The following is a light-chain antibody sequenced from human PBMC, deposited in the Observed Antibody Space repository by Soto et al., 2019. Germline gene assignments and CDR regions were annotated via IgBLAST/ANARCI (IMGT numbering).Light chain of an antibody. CDR3: PPYNSYSPLT. CDR1: HSISTW. V-gene: IGKV1-5*03. J-gene: IGKJ4*01. CDR2: KAS. Sequence: DIQMTQSPSTRPSSLVDRVTITCRPSHSISTWLAWYQQKPGKATNLMIYKASRLETGVTSRFRGSGSGTEFTLTISFLQPDDFATYYWPPYNSYSPLTFGGGTKVDI.